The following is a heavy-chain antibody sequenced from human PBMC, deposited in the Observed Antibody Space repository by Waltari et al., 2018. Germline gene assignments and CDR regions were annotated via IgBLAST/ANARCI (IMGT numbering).Heavy chain of an antibody. CDR2: IRNKANNYAT. V-gene: IGHV3-73*01. Sequence: EVQLVESGGGLVQPGGSLKISCQASGFTLTGSDSHWVRQGSGKGLEWIGRIRNKANNYATEYLGSVKGRFVFSRDDSTNTAFLLMISLKTDDTAVYYCSSDTGSHDYWGQGTLVTVSS. CDR3: SSDTGSHDY. J-gene: IGHJ4*02. D-gene: IGHD6-19*01. CDR1: GFTLTGSD.